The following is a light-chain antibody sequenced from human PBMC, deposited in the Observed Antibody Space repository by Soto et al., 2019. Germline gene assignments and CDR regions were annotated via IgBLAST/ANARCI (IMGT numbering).Light chain of an antibody. CDR3: QVWDSSSDHYV. V-gene: IGLV3-21*02. CDR2: DDN. J-gene: IGLJ1*01. CDR1: DIASKS. Sequence: SYELTQPPSVSVAPGQTARISCGGNDIASKSVHWSQQKPGQAPVLVVYDDNDRPSGXXXXXXXXXXXXXXXXXXSRVEAGDEADYYCQVWDSSSDHYVFGSGTKVTVL.